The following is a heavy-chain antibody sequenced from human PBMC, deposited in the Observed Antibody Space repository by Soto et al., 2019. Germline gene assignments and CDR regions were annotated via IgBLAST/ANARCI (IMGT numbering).Heavy chain of an antibody. J-gene: IGHJ4*02. CDR1: GGSISSYY. CDR3: ARLGGYYQAFDQ. D-gene: IGHD2-21*02. CDR2: IYYSGST. Sequence: PSETLSLTCTVSGGSISSYYWSWIRQPPGKGLEWIGYIYYSGSTNYDPSLKSRVTISIDTSRNQFSLKLNSVTAADTAVYYCARLGGYYQAFDQWGQGSLVTVSS. V-gene: IGHV4-59*08.